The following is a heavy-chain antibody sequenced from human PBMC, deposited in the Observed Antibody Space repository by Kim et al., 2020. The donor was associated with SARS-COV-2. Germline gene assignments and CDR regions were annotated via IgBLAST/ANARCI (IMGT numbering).Heavy chain of an antibody. D-gene: IGHD1-26*01. V-gene: IGHV3-48*02. Sequence: GGSLRLSCAASGFTFSTYTMNWVRQAPGKGLEWVSYISSDSSTIYYADSVRGRFTISRDNAKNSLSLQMNMLRDEDTAVYYCARDLGWMGATTAYWGPGTLVTVSS. CDR1: GFTFSTYT. J-gene: IGHJ4*02. CDR3: ARDLGWMGATTAY. CDR2: ISSDSSTI.